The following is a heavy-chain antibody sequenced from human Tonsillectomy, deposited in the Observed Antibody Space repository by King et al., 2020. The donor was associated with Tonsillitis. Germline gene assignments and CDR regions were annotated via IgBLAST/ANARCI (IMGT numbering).Heavy chain of an antibody. V-gene: IGHV3-30*18. Sequence: QLVQSGGGVVQPGRSLRLSCAASGFTFSNYGMHWVRQAPGKGLEWVALIAYDASYENYADSVKGRFAISRDNSKNTLYLEMNSLRVEDTAVYYCAKDGIGLSDWYCDLWGRGTLVTVSS. D-gene: IGHD3-16*01. CDR1: GFTFSNYG. CDR2: IAYDASYE. CDR3: AKDGIGLSDWYCDL. J-gene: IGHJ2*01.